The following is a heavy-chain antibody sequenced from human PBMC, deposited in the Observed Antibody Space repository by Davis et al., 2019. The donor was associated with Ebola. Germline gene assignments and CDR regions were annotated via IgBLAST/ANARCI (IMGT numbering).Heavy chain of an antibody. J-gene: IGHJ4*02. Sequence: ASVKVSCKVSGHTLTEISIHWVRQAPGRGLEWMGGFDPKDGVRIYSQKFQGRVSITRDTTASTAYMELSSLRSEDTAVYYCARDLPSSSWYYYWGQGTLVTVSS. V-gene: IGHV1-24*01. D-gene: IGHD6-13*01. CDR1: GHTLTEIS. CDR3: ARDLPSSSWYYY. CDR2: FDPKDGVR.